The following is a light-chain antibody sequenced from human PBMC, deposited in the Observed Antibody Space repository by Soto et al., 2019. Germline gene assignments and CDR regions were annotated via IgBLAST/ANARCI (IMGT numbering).Light chain of an antibody. Sequence: DFQLTQSPASLSASVGDRVTITCRASQSIHTSLNWLQVQPGKAPRVLIFGASSLQSGVPRRFSGSGSGTDFSLTISSLQPEDFATYYCQQTFSKIVTFGGGTRVEMK. CDR2: GAS. CDR1: QSIHTS. CDR3: QQTFSKIVT. V-gene: IGKV1-39*01. J-gene: IGKJ4*01.